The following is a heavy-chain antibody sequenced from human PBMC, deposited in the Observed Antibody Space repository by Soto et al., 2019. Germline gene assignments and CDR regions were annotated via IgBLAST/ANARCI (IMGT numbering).Heavy chain of an antibody. CDR1: GFTFSSYA. V-gene: IGHV3-30-3*01. J-gene: IGHJ6*02. CDR2: ISYDGSNK. Sequence: PGGSLRLSCAASGFTFSSYAMHWVRQAPGKGLEWVAVISYDGSNKYYADSVKGRFTISRDNSKNTLYLQMNSLRAEDTAVYYCARDQGIAARRSYYYYYYGMDVWGQGTTVTGSS. CDR3: ARDQGIAARRSYYYYYYGMDV. D-gene: IGHD6-6*01.